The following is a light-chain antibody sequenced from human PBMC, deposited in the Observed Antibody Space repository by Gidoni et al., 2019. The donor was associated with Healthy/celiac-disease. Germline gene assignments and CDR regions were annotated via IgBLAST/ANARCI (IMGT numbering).Light chain of an antibody. V-gene: IGKV3-11*01. CDR1: QSVSSY. CDR3: QQRSNWPYT. J-gene: IGKJ2*01. CDR2: DAS. Sequence: EIVLTQSPATLSLSPGERATLSCRASQSVSSYLAWYQQKPGQAPRLLIYDASNRATGIPARFSGSGSGTDFTLTISSSLEPEDFAVYYCQQRSNWPYTFGQGTKLEIK.